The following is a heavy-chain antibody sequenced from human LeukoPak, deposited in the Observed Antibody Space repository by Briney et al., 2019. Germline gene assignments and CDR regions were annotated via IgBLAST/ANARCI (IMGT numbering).Heavy chain of an antibody. D-gene: IGHD3-22*01. CDR3: ARDPPDSSGYLTDY. Sequence: SVKVSCKASGGTFSSYTISWVRQAPGQGLEWMGRIIPILGIANYAQKFQGRVTITADKSTSTAYMELSSLRSEDTAVYYCARDPPDSSGYLTDYWGQGTLVTVSP. J-gene: IGHJ4*02. V-gene: IGHV1-69*04. CDR2: IIPILGIA. CDR1: GGTFSSYT.